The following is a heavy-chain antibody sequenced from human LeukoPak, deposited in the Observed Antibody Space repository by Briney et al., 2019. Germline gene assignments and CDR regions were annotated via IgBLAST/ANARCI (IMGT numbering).Heavy chain of an antibody. CDR3: ARGGVTIFGVATPTNWFDP. Sequence: SETLSLTCTVSGYSISSGYYWGWIRQPPGQGLEWIGYIHYNGSPNYNPSLKSRVTISVDTSKNQFSLKLSSVTAADTAVYYCARGGVTIFGVATPTNWFDPWGQGTLVTVSS. D-gene: IGHD3-3*01. CDR1: GYSISSGYY. V-gene: IGHV4-61*01. J-gene: IGHJ5*02. CDR2: IHYNGSP.